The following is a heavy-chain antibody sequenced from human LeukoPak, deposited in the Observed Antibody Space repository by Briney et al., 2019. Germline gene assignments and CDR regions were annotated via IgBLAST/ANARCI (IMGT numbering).Heavy chain of an antibody. D-gene: IGHD1-26*01. CDR2: IYYSGST. Sequence: SETMSLTCTVSGGSISSSGYYWGWIRQPPGKGLEWIASIYYSGSTYYNPSLKSRVTMSVDTSKNQLSLKLSSLTAADTAVYYCARHEYSGSYYGLSWFDPWGQGTLVTVSS. V-gene: IGHV4-39*01. J-gene: IGHJ5*02. CDR3: ARHEYSGSYYGLSWFDP. CDR1: GGSISSSGYY.